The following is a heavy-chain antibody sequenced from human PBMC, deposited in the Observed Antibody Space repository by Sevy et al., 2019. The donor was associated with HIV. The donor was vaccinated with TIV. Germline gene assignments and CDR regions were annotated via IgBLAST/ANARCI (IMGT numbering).Heavy chain of an antibody. V-gene: IGHV3-74*01. CDR1: GFTFSNYW. CDR2: IIGDGSST. D-gene: IGHD1-26*01. CDR3: AGAKSGSLDY. J-gene: IGHJ4*02. Sequence: GGSLRLSCAASGFTFSNYWMHWVRQAPGKGLVWVSRIIGDGSSTTYGYSVKGRFTISRDNAKNILYLQMNSLRVEDTAVYYCAGAKSGSLDYWGQGSLVTVSS.